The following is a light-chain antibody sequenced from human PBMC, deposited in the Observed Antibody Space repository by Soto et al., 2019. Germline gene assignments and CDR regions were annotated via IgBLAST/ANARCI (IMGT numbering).Light chain of an antibody. J-gene: IGLJ1*01. CDR2: GVT. CDR3: CSFAGATILYV. Sequence: QSALTQPASVSGSPGQSITISCTGTRSDGGGYNLLSCYQQYPGNAPNLIIYGVTNRPSGASSRLPISNSANTTSLPLPRLQAEDEADYYCCSFAGATILYVFGTGTKVTVL. V-gene: IGLV2-23*02. CDR1: RSDGGGYNL.